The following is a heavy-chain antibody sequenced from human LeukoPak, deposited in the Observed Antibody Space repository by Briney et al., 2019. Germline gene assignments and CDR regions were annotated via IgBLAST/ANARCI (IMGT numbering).Heavy chain of an antibody. CDR3: ARVTFGGVIGPATFYY. V-gene: IGHV4-59*08. J-gene: IGHJ4*02. CDR1: GGSISSYY. Sequence: SETLSLTCTVSGGSISSYYWSWIRQPPGKGLEWIGYIYYSGSTNYNPSLKSRVTISVDTSKNQFSLKLSPVTAADTAVYYCARVTFGGVIGPATFYYWGQGNLVTVSS. D-gene: IGHD3-16*01. CDR2: IYYSGST.